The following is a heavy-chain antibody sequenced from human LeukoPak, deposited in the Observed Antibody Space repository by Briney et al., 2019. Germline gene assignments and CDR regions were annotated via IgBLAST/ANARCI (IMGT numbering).Heavy chain of an antibody. CDR2: ITTSGSTT. J-gene: IGHJ4*02. Sequence: GGSLRLSCVASGFTFSTYTMHWVRQAPGKGLEWLSYITTSGSTTYYADSVKGRFTISRDNAKNSLYLQMNSLRAEDTAVYYCASFQNTFDYWGQGPLVTVSS. CDR3: ASFQNTFDY. CDR1: GFTFSTYT. V-gene: IGHV3-48*04.